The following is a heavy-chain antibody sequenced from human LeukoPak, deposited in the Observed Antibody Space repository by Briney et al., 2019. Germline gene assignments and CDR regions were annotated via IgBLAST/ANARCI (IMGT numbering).Heavy chain of an antibody. CDR3: ARDYCDTLCYRYFDL. CDR2: INTNTGKP. J-gene: IGHJ2*01. D-gene: IGHD3-16*02. Sequence: ASVKVSCKASGYTFTSYAINWVRQAPGQGLEWMGWINTNTGKPTYAQGFTGRLVFSFDTSVSTAYLQITSLKAEDTAVYFCARDYCDTLCYRYFDLWGRSTLVTVSS. CDR1: GYTFTSYA. V-gene: IGHV7-4-1*02.